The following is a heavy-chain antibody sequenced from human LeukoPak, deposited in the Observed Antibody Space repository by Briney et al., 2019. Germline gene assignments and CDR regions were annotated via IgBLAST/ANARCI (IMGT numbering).Heavy chain of an antibody. V-gene: IGHV1-2*02. CDR2: VNPTSGGT. CDR1: GYTFTSYY. CDR3: ARVYYYYDSSGILTLYFDY. D-gene: IGHD3-22*01. Sequence: ASVTVSCKTSGYTFTSYYMHWVRQAPGQGLEWMGWVNPTSGGTNYAQKFQGRVTMTRDTSISTAYMELSRLRSDDTAVYYCARVYYYYDSSGILTLYFDYWGQGTLVTVSP. J-gene: IGHJ4*02.